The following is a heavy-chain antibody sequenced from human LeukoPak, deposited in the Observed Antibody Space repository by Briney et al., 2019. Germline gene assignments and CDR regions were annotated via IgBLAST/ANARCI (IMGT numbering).Heavy chain of an antibody. Sequence: GGSLRLSCAASGFTFSRYWMHWVRHAPGKGLVWVSHINSDESSTGYADSVKGRFTISRDNAKNTLYLQMNSLRAEDTAVYYCARNYYDGGGYSTDYWGQGTLVTVSS. D-gene: IGHD3-22*01. CDR3: ARNYYDGGGYSTDY. J-gene: IGHJ4*02. CDR2: INSDESST. CDR1: GFTFSRYW. V-gene: IGHV3-74*01.